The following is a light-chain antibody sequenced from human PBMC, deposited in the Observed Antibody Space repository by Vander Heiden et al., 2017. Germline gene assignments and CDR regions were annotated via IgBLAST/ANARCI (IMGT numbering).Light chain of an antibody. Sequence: EIIMTQSPVTRSVSPGERATLSCRASQSVTSNLAWYQQKPGQAPRLLIYGTSARATGIPARFGGSGSGTEFTLTISSLQSEDFAVYYCQQYTEWPRTFGQGTKVESK. V-gene: IGKV3-15*01. CDR2: GTS. CDR3: QQYTEWPRT. J-gene: IGKJ1*01. CDR1: QSVTSN.